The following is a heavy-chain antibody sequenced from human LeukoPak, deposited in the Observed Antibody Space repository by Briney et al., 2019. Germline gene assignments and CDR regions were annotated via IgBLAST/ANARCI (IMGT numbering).Heavy chain of an antibody. CDR2: INPNSGGT. Sequence: ASVKVSCKASGYTFTGYYMHWVRQAPGQGLEWMGWINPNSGGTNYAQKFQGRVTMTRDTSISTAYMELSRLRSDDTAVYYCARAGPGYCGGDCYYNWFDPWGQGTLVTVSS. CDR1: GYTFTGYY. CDR3: ARAGPGYCGGDCYYNWFDP. J-gene: IGHJ5*02. V-gene: IGHV1-2*02. D-gene: IGHD2-21*02.